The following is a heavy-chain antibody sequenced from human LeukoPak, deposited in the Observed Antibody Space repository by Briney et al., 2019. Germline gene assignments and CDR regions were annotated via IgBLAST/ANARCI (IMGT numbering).Heavy chain of an antibody. CDR3: ARCTASCYANAFDV. V-gene: IGHV3-11*03. CDR1: GFTFSNYY. J-gene: IGHJ3*01. Sequence: GGSLRLSCAASGFTFSNYYMVWIRQAPGKGLEWVSYISSSSYSSTYIKYADSVKGRFTISRDNSKNTLYLQMNSLRPDDTAVYYCARCTASCYANAFDVWGQGTLLTVSS. CDR2: ISSSSYSSTYI. D-gene: IGHD2-2*01.